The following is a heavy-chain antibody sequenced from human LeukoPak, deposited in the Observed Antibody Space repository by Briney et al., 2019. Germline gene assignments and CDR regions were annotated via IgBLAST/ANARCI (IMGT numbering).Heavy chain of an antibody. CDR1: GVSISSSSYY. Sequence: PSETLSLTCAVSGVSISSSSYYWGWIRQPPGKGLEWIGYIYYSGSTNYNPSLKSRVTISEDTSKNQFSLKLSSVTAADTAVYYCARDQSSWFDPWGQGTLVTVSS. J-gene: IGHJ5*02. V-gene: IGHV4-61*01. CDR3: ARDQSSWFDP. CDR2: IYYSGST. D-gene: IGHD1-26*01.